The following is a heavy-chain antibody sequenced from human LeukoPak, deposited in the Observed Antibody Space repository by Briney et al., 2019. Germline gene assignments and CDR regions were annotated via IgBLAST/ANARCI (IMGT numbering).Heavy chain of an antibody. J-gene: IGHJ5*02. CDR1: GGSISSSDYY. Sequence: SETLSLTCTVSGGSISSSDYYWGWIRQPPGKGLEWIVNIYYTGSSSYNSSLKSRVTISVDTSKNQFSLQPSSVTAADTAVYHCARENYCANGVCWAFDPWGQGTLVTVSS. CDR3: ARENYCANGVCWAFDP. V-gene: IGHV4-39*07. CDR2: IYYTGSS. D-gene: IGHD2-8*01.